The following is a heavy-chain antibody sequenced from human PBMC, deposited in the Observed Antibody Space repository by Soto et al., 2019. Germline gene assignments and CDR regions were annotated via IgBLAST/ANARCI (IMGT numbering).Heavy chain of an antibody. CDR1: GLSFSSYT. V-gene: IGHV3-30-3*01. CDR3: ARTLEAFCGADCDWGDH. Sequence: QVQLVESGGGLVQPGRSLRLSCAASGLSFSSYTLHWVRQAPGKGLEWVAVLSYDLNNEYYADSVKGRFTIARDNSKNTLYLQLTSLSPDDTAVSYCARTLEAFCGADCDWGDHWGQGTLVTVSS. D-gene: IGHD2-21*02. CDR2: LSYDLNNE. J-gene: IGHJ4*02.